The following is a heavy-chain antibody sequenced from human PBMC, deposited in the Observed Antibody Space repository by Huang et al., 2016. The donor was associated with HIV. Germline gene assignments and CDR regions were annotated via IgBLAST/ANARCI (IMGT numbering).Heavy chain of an antibody. CDR3: AKAPQVLSQALDG. D-gene: IGHD1-1*01. CDR2: ISGTAATT. CDR1: GFNFRVYA. J-gene: IGHJ4*02. V-gene: IGHV3-23*01. Sequence: EVRLLESGGDLVRPGGSLRLSGQTSGFNFRVYAMNWVRQAPGRVLGGVARISGTAATTNYAAAVKGRFSISRDKDQNTVSLQMNSLGAEDTGIYYCAKAPQVLSQALDGWGQGILVTVSS.